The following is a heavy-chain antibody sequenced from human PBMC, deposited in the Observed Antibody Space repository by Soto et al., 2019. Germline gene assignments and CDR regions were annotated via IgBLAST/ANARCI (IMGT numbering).Heavy chain of an antibody. CDR3: AKPLITMFRGVPHYYYYYGMDV. V-gene: IGHV3-23*01. J-gene: IGHJ6*02. D-gene: IGHD3-10*01. Sequence: EVQLLESGGGLIQPGGSLRLSCAASGFTFSTYAMRWVRQTPGKGLEWVSASSGSGGNTYYADSVKGRFTISRDNSKNTLYLQMNSLRAEDTAVYYCAKPLITMFRGVPHYYYYYGMDVWGQGTTVTVSS. CDR1: GFTFSTYA. CDR2: SSGSGGNT.